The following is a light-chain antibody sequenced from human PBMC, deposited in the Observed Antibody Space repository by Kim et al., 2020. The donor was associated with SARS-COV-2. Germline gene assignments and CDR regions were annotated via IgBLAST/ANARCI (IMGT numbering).Light chain of an antibody. CDR3: QQRKNWPPIT. V-gene: IGKV3-11*01. CDR1: ESVNNF. J-gene: IGKJ5*01. Sequence: SPRDTATLSCRASESVNNFLSWYQQKPAQAPRLLIYNAFNRATGVPTRFSGSGSGTDFTLTISSLETEDFAVYYCQQRKNWPPITFGQGTRLEIK. CDR2: NAF.